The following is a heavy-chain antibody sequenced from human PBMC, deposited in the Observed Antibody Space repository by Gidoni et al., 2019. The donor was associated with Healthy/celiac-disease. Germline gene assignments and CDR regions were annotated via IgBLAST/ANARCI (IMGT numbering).Heavy chain of an antibody. Sequence: EVQLLESGGGLVQPGGSLRLSCAASGFTFSSYAMSWVRQAPGTGLEWVSAISGSGGSTYYADSVKGRFTISRDNSKNTLYLQMNSLRAEDTAVYYCAKSGEGGTMVRGSWYFDLWGRGTLVTVSS. V-gene: IGHV3-23*01. J-gene: IGHJ2*01. D-gene: IGHD3-10*01. CDR3: AKSGEGGTMVRGSWYFDL. CDR2: ISGSGGST. CDR1: GFTFSSYA.